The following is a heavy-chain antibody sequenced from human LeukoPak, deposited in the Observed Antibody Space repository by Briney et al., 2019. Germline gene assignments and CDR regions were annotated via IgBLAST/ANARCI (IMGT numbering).Heavy chain of an antibody. CDR2: IYSGGST. CDR1: GFIFTNAW. Sequence: PGGSLRLSCAASGFIFTNAWMNWVRQAPGKGLEWVSVIYSGGSTYYADSVEGRFTISRDNSKNTLYLQMNSLRAEDTAVYYCARGSRSPSGTYHYYFDYWGQGTLVTVSS. J-gene: IGHJ4*02. V-gene: IGHV3-53*01. CDR3: ARGSRSPSGTYHYYFDY. D-gene: IGHD1-26*01.